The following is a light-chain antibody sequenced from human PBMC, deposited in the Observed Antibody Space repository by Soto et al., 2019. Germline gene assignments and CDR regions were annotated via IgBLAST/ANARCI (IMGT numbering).Light chain of an antibody. Sequence: QSVLTQPPSVSAAPGQKVTISCSGSSSNIGNDYVSWYQQLPGTAPKLLISANDKRPSGIPDRFSGSKSGTSATLGITGLQTGDEADYYCGTWDSSLSAWVFGGGTQLTVL. CDR3: GTWDSSLSAWV. V-gene: IGLV1-51*02. CDR2: AND. J-gene: IGLJ3*02. CDR1: SSNIGNDY.